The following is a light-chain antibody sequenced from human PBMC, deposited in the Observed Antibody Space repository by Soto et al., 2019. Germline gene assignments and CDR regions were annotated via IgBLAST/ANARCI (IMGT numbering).Light chain of an antibody. CDR3: QQYGSSPQDT. J-gene: IGKJ1*01. CDR1: QSISTSY. CDR2: GSS. V-gene: IGKV3-20*01. Sequence: EIVLKQSPGSLSLSQGQRATNSCRASQSISTSYLAWYQQKPGQAPRLLIYGSSSRATGIPDRFSGSGSGTDFTLTISSLEPEDFAVYYCQQYGSSPQDTFGQGTKVDIK.